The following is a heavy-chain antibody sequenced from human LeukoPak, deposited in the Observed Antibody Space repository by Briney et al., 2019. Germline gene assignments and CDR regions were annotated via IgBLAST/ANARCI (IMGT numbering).Heavy chain of an antibody. CDR3: ARDGDTAMVKIIDY. CDR2: IYYSGST. V-gene: IGHV4-59*01. CDR1: GGSISSYY. Sequence: SETLSLTCTVSGGSISSYYWSWIRQPPGKGLEWIGYIYYSGSTNYNPSLKSRVTISVDTSKNQFSLKLSSVTAADTAVYYCARDGDTAMVKIIDYWGQGTLVTVSS. D-gene: IGHD5-18*01. J-gene: IGHJ4*02.